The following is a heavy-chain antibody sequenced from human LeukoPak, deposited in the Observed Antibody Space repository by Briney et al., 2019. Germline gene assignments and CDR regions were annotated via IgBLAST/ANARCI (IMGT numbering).Heavy chain of an antibody. J-gene: IGHJ5*02. CDR1: GFTFSNSA. CDR2: ISGSGGST. D-gene: IGHD4-17*01. Sequence: GGSLRLSCAASGFTFSNSAMSWVRQAPGKGLEWVSAISGSGGSTYYADSVKGRFTISRDNSKNTLYLQMNSLRAEDTAVYYCAAKGRWPWFDPWGQGTLVTVSS. CDR3: AAKGRWPWFDP. V-gene: IGHV3-23*01.